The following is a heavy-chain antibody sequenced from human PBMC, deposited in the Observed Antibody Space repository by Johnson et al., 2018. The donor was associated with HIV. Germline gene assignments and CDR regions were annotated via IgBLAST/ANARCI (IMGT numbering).Heavy chain of an antibody. CDR1: GFSFSSYW. CDR2: IKPDGSEQ. V-gene: IGHV3-7*03. CDR3: ARDLGVGATTPGDAFDI. Sequence: EVQLVESGGGVVRPGGSLRLSCAASGFSFSSYWMTWVRQAPGKGLAWVANIKPDGSEQYFVDSVKGRFIISRDNAENSLYLQMNSLRAEDTAVYYCARDLGVGATTPGDAFDIWGQGAMVTVSS. D-gene: IGHD1-26*01. J-gene: IGHJ3*02.